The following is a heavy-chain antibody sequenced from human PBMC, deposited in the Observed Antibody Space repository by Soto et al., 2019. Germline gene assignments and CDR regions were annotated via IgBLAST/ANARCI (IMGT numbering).Heavy chain of an antibody. CDR1: GYTFTGYY. Sequence: QVQLVQSGAEVKKPGASVKVSCKASGYTFTGYYMHWVRQAPGQGLEWMGWINPNSGGTNYAQKFEGWVPMTRDTSLRTAYRELSRLRSDDTAVYYCAREGRWEPYGMDVWGQGTTVTVSS. J-gene: IGHJ6*02. CDR3: AREGRWEPYGMDV. D-gene: IGHD1-26*01. CDR2: INPNSGGT. V-gene: IGHV1-2*04.